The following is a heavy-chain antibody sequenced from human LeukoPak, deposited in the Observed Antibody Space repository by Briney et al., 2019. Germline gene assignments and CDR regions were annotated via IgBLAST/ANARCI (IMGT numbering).Heavy chain of an antibody. CDR2: ISGSGTTI. Sequence: PGGSLRLSCAASGFTSGDYFMNWLRQTPEKGLEWMSYISGSGTTIHYVDSVKGRFTISRDNAKNSLFLQMNSLTVEDTAVYYCARSRFIAAAPGYWGQGTLVTVSS. D-gene: IGHD6-13*01. CDR3: ARSRFIAAAPGY. CDR1: GFTSGDYF. V-gene: IGHV3-11*04. J-gene: IGHJ4*02.